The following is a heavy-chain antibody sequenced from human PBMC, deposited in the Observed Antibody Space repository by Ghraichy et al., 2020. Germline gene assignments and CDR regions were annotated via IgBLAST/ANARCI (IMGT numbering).Heavy chain of an antibody. CDR2: VDYSGRA. V-gene: IGHV4-39*01. CDR1: GVSVTSTSLF. D-gene: IGHD2-15*01. Sequence: SQTLSLTCTVTGVSVTSTSLFWDWIRPSPGTGLEWIGSVDYSGRAYYNPSLKSRVSMSVDTSKNQFSLRLAAVTAADTALYYCSAYCNSGGCYTTFLHWGQGTLVIVSS. CDR3: SAYCNSGGCYTTFLH. J-gene: IGHJ1*01.